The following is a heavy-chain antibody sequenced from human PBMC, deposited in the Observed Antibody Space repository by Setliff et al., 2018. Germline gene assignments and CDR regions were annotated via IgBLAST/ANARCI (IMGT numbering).Heavy chain of an antibody. J-gene: IGHJ4*02. CDR3: ARGNGYCSGGACYFMFDY. CDR2: IHFSGTT. Sequence: SETLSLTCTASAGSSSSHYWSWIRQPPGKGLEWIGYIHFSGTTNYNPSLKSRVTLSLDTSKNQFSLELSSVTAADTAMYYCARGNGYCSGGACYFMFDYWGQGTLVTVSS. D-gene: IGHD2-15*01. CDR1: AGSSSSHY. V-gene: IGHV4-59*11.